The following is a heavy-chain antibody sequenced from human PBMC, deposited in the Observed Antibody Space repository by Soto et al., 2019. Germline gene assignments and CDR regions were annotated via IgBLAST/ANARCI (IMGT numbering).Heavy chain of an antibody. J-gene: IGHJ4*02. CDR1: GYTFTGYY. V-gene: IGHV1-2*02. D-gene: IGHD3-9*01. Sequence: GASVKVSCKASGYTFTGYYMHWVRQAPGQGLEWMGWINPNSGGTNYAQKFQGRVTMTRDTSISTAYMELSRLRSDDTAVYYCARDFGYDILTGYDNKGFFDYWGQGTLVTVSS. CDR2: INPNSGGT. CDR3: ARDFGYDILTGYDNKGFFDY.